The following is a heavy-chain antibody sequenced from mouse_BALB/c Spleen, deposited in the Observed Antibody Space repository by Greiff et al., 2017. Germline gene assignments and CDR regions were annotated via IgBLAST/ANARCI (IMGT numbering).Heavy chain of an antibody. J-gene: IGHJ4*01. Sequence: EVKLVESGGGLVQPGGSLKLSCAASGFTFSSYAMSWVRQTPEKRLEWVATISSGGSYTYYPDSVKGRFTISRDNAKNTLYLQMSSLRSEDTAMYYCARRRPYAMDYWGQGTSVTVSS. V-gene: IGHV5-9-3*01. CDR3: ARRRPYAMDY. CDR1: GFTFSSYA. CDR2: ISSGGSYT.